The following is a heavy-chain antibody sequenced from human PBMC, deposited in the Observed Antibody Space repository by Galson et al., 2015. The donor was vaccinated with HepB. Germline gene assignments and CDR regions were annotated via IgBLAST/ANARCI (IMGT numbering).Heavy chain of an antibody. CDR3: ARARPSVVDTAMVDGPYYFDF. CDR2: ISDSGIFM. J-gene: IGHJ4*02. D-gene: IGHD5-18*01. V-gene: IGHV3-21*01. CDR1: RFSFTSYS. Sequence: SLRPSCAASRFSFTSYSMNWVRQSPGTGLEWVSSISDSGIFMYYADSLKGRLTISRDNAKNSLYLQMNSLRPEDTAVYDCARARPSVVDTAMVDGPYYFDFWSQGILVTVSS.